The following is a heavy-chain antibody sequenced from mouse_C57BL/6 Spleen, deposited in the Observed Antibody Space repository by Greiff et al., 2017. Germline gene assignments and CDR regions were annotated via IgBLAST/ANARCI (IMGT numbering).Heavy chain of an antibody. Sequence: QVQLKESGAELVKPGASVKLSCKASGYTFTEYTIHWVKQRSGQGLEWIGWFYPGSGSIKYNEKFKDKATLTADKSSSTVYMELSRLTSEDSAVXFCARHEDDGNYVSAWFAYWGQGTLVTVSA. J-gene: IGHJ3*01. V-gene: IGHV1-62-2*01. CDR2: FYPGSGSI. D-gene: IGHD2-1*01. CDR1: GYTFTEYT. CDR3: ARHEDDGNYVSAWFAY.